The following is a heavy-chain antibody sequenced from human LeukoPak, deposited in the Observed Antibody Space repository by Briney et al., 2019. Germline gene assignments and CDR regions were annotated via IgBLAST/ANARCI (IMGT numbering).Heavy chain of an antibody. J-gene: IGHJ4*02. V-gene: IGHV3-48*02. CDR1: GFNFNTYA. CDR2: ISSSSSTI. CDR3: TRVGGFQLPKFDY. D-gene: IGHD2-2*01. Sequence: GGSLRLSCAASGFNFNTYAMNWVRQPPGKGLEWISYISSSSSTIYYADSVRGRFSISRDNAKNSVYLEMNSPGDEDTAFYYCTRVGGFQLPKFDYWGRGTLVTVSS.